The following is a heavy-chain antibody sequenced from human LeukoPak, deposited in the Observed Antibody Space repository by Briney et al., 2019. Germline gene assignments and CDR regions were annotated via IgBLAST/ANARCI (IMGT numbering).Heavy chain of an antibody. D-gene: IGHD3-3*01. CDR2: INWNGGST. V-gene: IGHV3-20*04. CDR3: ARGTGYYDFWSGYYADYYYYYIDV. CDR1: GFTFDDYG. Sequence: GGSLRLSCAASGFTFDDYGMSWVRQAPGKGLEWVSGINWNGGSTGHADSVKGRFTISRDNAKNSLYLQMNSLRAEDTALYYCARGTGYYDFWSGYYADYYYYYIDVWGKGTTVTVSS. J-gene: IGHJ6*03.